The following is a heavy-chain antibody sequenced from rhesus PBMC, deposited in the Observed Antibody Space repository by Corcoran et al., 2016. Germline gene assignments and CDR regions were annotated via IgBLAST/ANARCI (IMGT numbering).Heavy chain of an antibody. J-gene: IGHJ5-2*02. CDR1: GYTFTCYY. CDR2: ISPNNGNK. CDR3: ARGSGSWPYNSLDV. Sequence: QVQLVQSGSEIKQPGASVKLSCKTSGYTFTCYYLPWVRPAPGHGLEWRGMISPNNGNKGYAQNFQGRVTITTDTSTNTGYIELSSLRSEDTAVYYCARGSGSWPYNSLDVWGRGVLVTVSS. V-gene: IGHV1-180*01. D-gene: IGHD6-25*01.